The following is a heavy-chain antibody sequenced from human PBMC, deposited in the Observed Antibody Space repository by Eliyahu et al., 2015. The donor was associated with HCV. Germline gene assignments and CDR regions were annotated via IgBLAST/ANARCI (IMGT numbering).Heavy chain of an antibody. D-gene: IGHD3-3*01. Sequence: EVQLVESGGGLVQPGGSLRLSCAXSXXTFXXYWMSWVRQAPGKGLEWVAXIKQDGSEKYYVDSVKGRFTISRDNAKNSLYLQMNSLRAEDTAVYYCARVLWSGYYYGVSWFDPWGQGTLVTVSS. CDR1: XXTFXXYW. CDR2: IKQDGSEK. CDR3: ARVLWSGYYYGVSWFDP. J-gene: IGHJ5*02. V-gene: IGHV3-7*01.